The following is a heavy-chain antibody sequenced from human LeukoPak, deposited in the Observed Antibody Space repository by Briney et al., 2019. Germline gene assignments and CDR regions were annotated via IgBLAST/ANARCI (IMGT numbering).Heavy chain of an antibody. V-gene: IGHV4-59*12. CDR1: GGSISSYY. D-gene: IGHD5-18*01. CDR2: IFYSGST. J-gene: IGHJ4*02. Sequence: PSETLSLTCTVSGGSISSYYWSWIRQPPGKGLEWIGYIFYSGSTTYNPSLKSRVTMSIDASKNQFSLKLSSVTAADTAVYYCARVRGYSYGSPLDYWGQGTLVTVSS. CDR3: ARVRGYSYGSPLDY.